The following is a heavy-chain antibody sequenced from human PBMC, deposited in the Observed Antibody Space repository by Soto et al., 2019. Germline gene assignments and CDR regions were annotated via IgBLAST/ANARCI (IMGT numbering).Heavy chain of an antibody. CDR1: GFTLSEYS. D-gene: IGHD3-9*01. CDR2: ISSDGDIT. V-gene: IGHV3-64D*06. CDR3: VKVSTFYDILTGYYSTNFFDP. Sequence: GGSLRLSCSASGFTLSEYSMHWVRQAPGKGLQYVSTISSDGDITYYADSVKGRFTISRDNSKNTLYLQMNSLRPEDTAVYYCVKVSTFYDILTGYYSTNFFDPWGQGTLVTVSS. J-gene: IGHJ5*02.